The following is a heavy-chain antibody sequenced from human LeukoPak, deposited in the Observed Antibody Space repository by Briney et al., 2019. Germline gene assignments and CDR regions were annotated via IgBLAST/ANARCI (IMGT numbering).Heavy chain of an antibody. CDR2: ISGSGGST. Sequence: GGSLRLSCAASGFTFSSYAMSWVRQAPGKGLEWVSAISGSGGSTCYADSVKGRFTISRDNSRNTLYLQMNTLRAEDTAIYYCAKVRGSSWDYYNGMDVWGQGTTVTVSS. CDR3: AKVRGSSWDYYNGMDV. V-gene: IGHV3-23*01. CDR1: GFTFSSYA. J-gene: IGHJ6*02. D-gene: IGHD6-13*01.